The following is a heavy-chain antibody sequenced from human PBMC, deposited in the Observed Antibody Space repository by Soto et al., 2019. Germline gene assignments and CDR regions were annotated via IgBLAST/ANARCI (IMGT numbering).Heavy chain of an antibody. Sequence: ESLTISCKGSGYSFTSYWIGWVRQMPGKGLEWMGIIYPGDSDTRYSPSFQGQVTISADKSISTAYLQWSSLKASDTAMDYCARQELGYQRLWRGRGYRDVKDVWSQGSSVTVSS. CDR3: ARQELGYQRLWRGRGYRDVKDV. CDR2: IYPGDSDT. J-gene: IGHJ6*02. V-gene: IGHV5-51*01. CDR1: GYSFTSYW. D-gene: IGHD2-2*01.